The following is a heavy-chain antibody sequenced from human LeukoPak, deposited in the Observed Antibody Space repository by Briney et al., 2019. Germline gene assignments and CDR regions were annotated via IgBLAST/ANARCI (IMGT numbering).Heavy chain of an antibody. CDR3: ARGAYSSGWYYFDY. CDR2: IYYSGST. V-gene: IGHV4-59*01. CDR1: GGSTSSYY. Sequence: SETLTLTCTVSGGSTSSYYWSWIRQPPGKGLEWIGYIYYSGSTNYNPSLKSRVTISVDTSKNQFSLKLSSVTAADTAVYYCARGAYSSGWYYFDYWGQGTLVTVSS. D-gene: IGHD6-19*01. J-gene: IGHJ4*02.